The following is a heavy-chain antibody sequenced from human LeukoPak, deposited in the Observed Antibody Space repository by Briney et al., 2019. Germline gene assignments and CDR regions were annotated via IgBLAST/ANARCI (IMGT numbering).Heavy chain of an antibody. CDR1: GFTFDDYG. J-gene: IGHJ4*02. CDR3: ARLTNPYNPTRYFDY. Sequence: GGSLRLSCAASGFTFDDYGMSWVRQAPGKGLEWVSGINWNGGSTGYADSVKGRFTISRDNAKNSLYLQMNSLRAEDTAVYYCARLTNPYNPTRYFDYWGQGTLVTVSS. CDR2: INWNGGST. V-gene: IGHV3-20*04. D-gene: IGHD4/OR15-4a*01.